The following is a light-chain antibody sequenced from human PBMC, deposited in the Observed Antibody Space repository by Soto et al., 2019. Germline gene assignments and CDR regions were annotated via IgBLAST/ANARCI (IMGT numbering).Light chain of an antibody. J-gene: IGKJ1*01. Sequence: EIVMTQSPATLSASPGETATLSCRASESVADNLAWFQQKPGQAPRLLIYAASRRATGTPARFSGSGSGTEFTLTISSLQSEDFAVYYCQQYNIWRTFGQGTKVEI. CDR1: ESVADN. V-gene: IGKV3-15*01. CDR3: QQYNIWRT. CDR2: AAS.